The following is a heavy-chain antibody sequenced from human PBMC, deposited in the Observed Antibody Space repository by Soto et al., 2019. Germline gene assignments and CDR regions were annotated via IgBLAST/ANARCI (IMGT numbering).Heavy chain of an antibody. CDR3: ASSVGVPRPGYFQH. J-gene: IGHJ1*01. Sequence: ASVKVSCKASGYTFTSYGISWVRQAPGQGLEWMGWISAYNCNTNYAQKLQGRVTMTTDTSTSTAYMELRSLRSDDTAVYYCASSVGVPRPGYFQHWGQGTLVTVSS. CDR1: GYTFTSYG. D-gene: IGHD2-2*01. CDR2: ISAYNCNT. V-gene: IGHV1-18*01.